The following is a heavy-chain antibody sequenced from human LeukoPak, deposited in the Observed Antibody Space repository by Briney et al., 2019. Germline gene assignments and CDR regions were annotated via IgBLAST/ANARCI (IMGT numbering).Heavy chain of an antibody. CDR2: IRSKAYGGTT. CDR3: TKEAGRGAWQWLIHIDY. D-gene: IGHD6-19*01. Sequence: RSGGSLRLSCTASGFTFGDYAMSWFRQAPGKGLERVGFIRSKAYGGTTEYAASVKGRFTISRDDSKSIAYLQMNSLKTEDTAVYYCTKEAGRGAWQWLIHIDYWGQGTLVTVSS. V-gene: IGHV3-49*03. J-gene: IGHJ4*02. CDR1: GFTFGDYA.